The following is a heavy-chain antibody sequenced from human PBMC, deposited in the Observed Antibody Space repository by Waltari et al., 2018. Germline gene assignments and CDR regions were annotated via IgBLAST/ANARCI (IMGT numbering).Heavy chain of an antibody. CDR2: INPNSGGT. Sequence: QVQLVQSGAEVKKPGASVKVSCKASGYTFTGYYMHWVRQAPGQGLEWMGWINPNSGGTNYAQKFQGRVTMTRDTATSTVYMELSSLRSEDTAVDYCARDRSSIFGRGWVDYWGQGTLVTVSS. V-gene: IGHV1-2*02. D-gene: IGHD3-10*02. CDR3: ARDRSSIFGRGWVDY. CDR1: GYTFTGYY. J-gene: IGHJ4*02.